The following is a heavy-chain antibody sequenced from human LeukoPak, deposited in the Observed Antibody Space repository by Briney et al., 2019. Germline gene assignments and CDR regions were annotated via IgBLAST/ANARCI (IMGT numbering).Heavy chain of an antibody. CDR2: ITNSSSTI. J-gene: IGHJ4*02. Sequence: GGSLRLSCAASGFTFSRYSMNWVRQAPGKGLEWVSYITNSSSTIFYADSVKRRFTISRDNAKNSLYLQMSSLRAEDTAVYYCTTAKNDHWGQGTLVTVSS. CDR3: TTAKNDH. V-gene: IGHV3-48*04. CDR1: GFTFSRYS.